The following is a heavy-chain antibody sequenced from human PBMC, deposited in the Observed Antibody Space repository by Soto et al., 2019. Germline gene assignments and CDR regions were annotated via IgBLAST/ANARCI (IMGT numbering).Heavy chain of an antibody. CDR1: GFTFDDYA. CDR3: AKGLKLLWFGEPNAVDY. V-gene: IGHV3-9*01. D-gene: IGHD3-10*01. Sequence: PGGSLRHSCAASGFTFDDYAMHWVRQAPGKGLEWVSGISWNSGSIGYADSVKGRFTISRDNAKNSLYLQMNSLRAEDTALYYCAKGLKLLWFGEPNAVDYWGQGTLVTVSS. J-gene: IGHJ4*02. CDR2: ISWNSGSI.